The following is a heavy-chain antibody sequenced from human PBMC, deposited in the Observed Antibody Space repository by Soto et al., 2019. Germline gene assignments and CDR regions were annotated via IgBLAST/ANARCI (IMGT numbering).Heavy chain of an antibody. CDR3: VRSGTSSGRFSDY. V-gene: IGHV5-51*01. D-gene: IGHD2-15*01. J-gene: IGHJ4*02. CDR2: IYPSDSDI. Sequence: VESLKISCKGSGYTFTSYWIGWVRQMPGEGLEWMGVIYPSDSDIRYSPSFQGKVTISADKSITTAYLQWSSLKAADTAMYYCVRSGTSSGRFSDYWGQGTLVTVSS. CDR1: GYTFTSYW.